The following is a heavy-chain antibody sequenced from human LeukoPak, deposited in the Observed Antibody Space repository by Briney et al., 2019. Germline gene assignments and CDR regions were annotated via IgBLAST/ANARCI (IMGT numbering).Heavy chain of an antibody. CDR2: ITPIFGTP. CDR1: GYTFTSYG. V-gene: IGHV1-69*13. D-gene: IGHD4-23*01. J-gene: IGHJ4*02. CDR3: ARGWLAETTVVTPYNY. Sequence: SVKVSCKASGYTFTSYGISWVRQAPGQGLEWMGGITPIFGTPKYAQKFQGRVTITAVESMSMTYMELSSLRSEDTAVYYCARGWLAETTVVTPYNYWGQGTLVTVSS.